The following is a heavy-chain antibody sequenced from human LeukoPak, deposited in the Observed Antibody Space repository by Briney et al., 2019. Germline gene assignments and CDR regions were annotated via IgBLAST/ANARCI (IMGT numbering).Heavy chain of an antibody. Sequence: PSETLSLTCTVSGGSISSGGYYWSWIRQHPGKGLEWIGYIYYSGSTYYNPSLKSRVTISVDTSKNQFSLKLSSVTAADTAVYYCAREPETGDQGPFDYWGQGTLVTVSS. V-gene: IGHV4-31*03. CDR3: AREPETGDQGPFDY. J-gene: IGHJ4*02. CDR2: IYYSGST. CDR1: GGSISSGGYY. D-gene: IGHD7-27*01.